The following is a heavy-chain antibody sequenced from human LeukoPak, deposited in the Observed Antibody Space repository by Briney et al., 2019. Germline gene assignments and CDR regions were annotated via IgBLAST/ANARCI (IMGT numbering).Heavy chain of an antibody. J-gene: IGHJ5*02. V-gene: IGHV1-18*01. CDR2: ISTYNGNT. D-gene: IGHD2-15*01. CDR3: ARAPGYCSGSSCYSSWFDP. Sequence: ASVKVSCKASGYTFTSYGISWVRQAPGQGLEWMGWISTYNGNTNYAQKLQGRVTMTTDTSTSTAYMELRSLRSDDTAVYYCARAPGYCSGSSCYSSWFDPWGQGTLVTVSS. CDR1: GYTFTSYG.